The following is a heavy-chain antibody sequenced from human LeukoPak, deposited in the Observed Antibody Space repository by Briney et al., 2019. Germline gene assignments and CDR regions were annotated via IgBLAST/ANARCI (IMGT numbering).Heavy chain of an antibody. Sequence: GGSLRLSCAASGFTFSSYGMTWVRQAPGKGLEWVSYISSSSSTIYYADSVKGRFTISRDNAKSSLYLQMNSLRAEDTAIYYCARDPYNGNYGDSYYYYMDVWGKGTTVTISS. V-gene: IGHV3-48*04. CDR2: ISSSSSTI. J-gene: IGHJ6*03. CDR3: ARDPYNGNYGDSYYYYMDV. CDR1: GFTFSSYG. D-gene: IGHD1-26*01.